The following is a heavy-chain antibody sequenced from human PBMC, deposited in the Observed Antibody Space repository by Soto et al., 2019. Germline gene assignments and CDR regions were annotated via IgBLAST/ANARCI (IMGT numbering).Heavy chain of an antibody. J-gene: IGHJ4*02. D-gene: IGHD1-26*01. CDR3: ARRWGPTCDF. V-gene: IGHV4-59*01. CDR2: IFYSGST. CDR1: GGSISSYY. Sequence: QVQLQESGPGLVKPSETLSLTCTVSGGSISSYYWSWIRQPPGKGLEWIGYIFYSGSTNYNPSLRSRAPISVTTSKNQFSLKLSSVTAADTAVYFCARRWGPTCDFWGQGTLVTVSS.